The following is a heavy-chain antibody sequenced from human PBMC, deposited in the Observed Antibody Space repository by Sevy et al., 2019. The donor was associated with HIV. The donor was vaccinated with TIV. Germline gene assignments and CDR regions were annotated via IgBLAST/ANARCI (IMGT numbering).Heavy chain of an antibody. V-gene: IGHV4-34*01. CDR3: ARGGPQTTSYYYYGMDV. CDR2: INHSGST. CDR1: GGSLSGYY. J-gene: IGHJ6*02. Sequence: SETLSLTCTVYGGSLSGYYWTWIRQPPGKGLEWIGEINHSGSTNYNPSLKSRVTISVDTSQNQFSLKLTSLTAADTAAYYCARGGPQTTSYYYYGMDVWGQGTTVTVSS. D-gene: IGHD1-7*01.